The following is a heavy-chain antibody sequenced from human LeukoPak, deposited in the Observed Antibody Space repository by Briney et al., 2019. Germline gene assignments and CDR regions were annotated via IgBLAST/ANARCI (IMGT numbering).Heavy chain of an antibody. D-gene: IGHD4-23*01. V-gene: IGHV4-61*02. CDR3: ARDYGGNSGFA. J-gene: IGHJ5*02. CDR1: GGSISSGSYY. CDR2: IYTSGST. Sequence: PSQTLSLTCTVSGGSISSGSYYWSWIRQPAGKGLEWIGRIYTSGSTNYNPSLKSRVTISVDTSKNQFSLKLSSVTAADTAVYYCARDYGGNSGFAWGQGTLVTVSS.